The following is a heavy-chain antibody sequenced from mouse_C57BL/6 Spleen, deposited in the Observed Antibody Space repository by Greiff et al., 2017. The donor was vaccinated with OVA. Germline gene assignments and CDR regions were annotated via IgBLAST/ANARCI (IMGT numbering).Heavy chain of an antibody. CDR2: IDPETGGT. CDR1: GYTFTDYE. CDR3: TRTLMITTKRSWFAY. D-gene: IGHD2-4*01. J-gene: IGHJ3*01. V-gene: IGHV1-15*01. Sequence: VKLMESGAELVRPGASVTLSCKASGYTFTDYEMHWVKQTPVHGLEWIGAIDPETGGTAYNQKFKGKAILTADKSSSTAYMELRSLTSEDSAVYYCTRTLMITTKRSWFAYWGQGTLVTVSA.